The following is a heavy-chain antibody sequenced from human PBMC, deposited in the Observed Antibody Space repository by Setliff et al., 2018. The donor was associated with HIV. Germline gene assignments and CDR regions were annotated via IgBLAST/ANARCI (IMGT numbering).Heavy chain of an antibody. CDR3: ARARYGTSFDP. J-gene: IGHJ5*02. CDR2: VYISGST. D-gene: IGHD3-9*01. Sequence: SETLSLTCTVSGGSISPSSGYWGWICQPPGKGLEWIGSVYISGSTDYNPSLKSRVTISADTSKNQFSLKLNSVTAAATAVYFCARARYGTSFDPWGQGTLVTVSS. CDR1: GGSISPSSGY. V-gene: IGHV4-39*07.